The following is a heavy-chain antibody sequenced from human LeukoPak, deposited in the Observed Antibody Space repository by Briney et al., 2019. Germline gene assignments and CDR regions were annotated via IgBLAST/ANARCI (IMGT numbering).Heavy chain of an antibody. V-gene: IGHV3-30*02. CDR2: IRYDGSNK. J-gene: IGHJ5*02. CDR3: AKDGGYCSSTSCPEERDWFDP. CDR1: GFTFSSYS. D-gene: IGHD2-2*01. Sequence: GGSLRLSCAASGFTFSSYSMNWVRQAPGKGLEWVAFIRYDGSNKYYADSVKGRFTISRDNSKNTLYLQMNSLRAEDTAVYYCAKDGGYCSSTSCPEERDWFDPWGQGTLVTVSS.